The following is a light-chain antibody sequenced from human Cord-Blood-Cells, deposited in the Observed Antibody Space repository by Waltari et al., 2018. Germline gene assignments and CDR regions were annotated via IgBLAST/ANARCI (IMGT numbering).Light chain of an antibody. Sequence: QSALTQPASVSGSPGQSITISCTGTSSDVGGYNYVSWYQQHPGKAPKLMIYEVSNRPSGVSNRFSVAKSGNTASLTISGLQAEDEADYYCSSYTSSSTVVFAGGTKLTVL. J-gene: IGLJ2*01. CDR1: SSDVGGYNY. V-gene: IGLV2-14*01. CDR3: SSYTSSSTVV. CDR2: EVS.